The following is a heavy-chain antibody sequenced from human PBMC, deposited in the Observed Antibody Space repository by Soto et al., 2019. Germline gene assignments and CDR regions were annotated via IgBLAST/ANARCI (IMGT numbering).Heavy chain of an antibody. CDR1: GGSISSYY. D-gene: IGHD3-9*01. J-gene: IGHJ6*02. CDR2: IYYSGST. Sequence: SETLSLTCTVSGGSISSYYWSWIRQPPGKGLEWIGYIYYSGSTNYNPSLKSRVTISVDTSENQFSLKLSSVTAADTAVYYCARHSPPMYDILTGTTLDPYYGMDVWGQGTTVTVSS. V-gene: IGHV4-59*08. CDR3: ARHSPPMYDILTGTTLDPYYGMDV.